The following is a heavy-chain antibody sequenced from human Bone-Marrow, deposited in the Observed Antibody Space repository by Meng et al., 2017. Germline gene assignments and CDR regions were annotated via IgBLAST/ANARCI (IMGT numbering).Heavy chain of an antibody. CDR3: AGDEDISAAGKLFGDY. Sequence: VQPVLSGAVVRRAGSPVKVSCKASGGTVSSYAISWVRQAPGQGLEWMGGIIPIFGTANYAQKFQGRVTITADESTSTAYMELSSLRSEDTAVYYCAGDEDISAAGKLFGDYWGQGTLVTVSS. V-gene: IGHV1-69*01. D-gene: IGHD6-13*01. CDR1: GGTVSSYA. CDR2: IIPIFGTA. J-gene: IGHJ4*02.